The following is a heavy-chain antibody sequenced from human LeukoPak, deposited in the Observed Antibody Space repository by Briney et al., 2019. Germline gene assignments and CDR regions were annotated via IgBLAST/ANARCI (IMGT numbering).Heavy chain of an antibody. J-gene: IGHJ4*02. D-gene: IGHD6-13*01. V-gene: IGHV4-34*01. Sequence: SETLSLTCAVYGGSFSGYYWSWIRQPPGKGLEWIGEINHSGSTNYNPSLKSRVTISVDTSKNQFSLKLSSVTAADTAVYYCARLIEAVGNYFDYWGQGTLVTVSS. CDR1: GGSFSGYY. CDR3: ARLIEAVGNYFDY. CDR2: INHSGST.